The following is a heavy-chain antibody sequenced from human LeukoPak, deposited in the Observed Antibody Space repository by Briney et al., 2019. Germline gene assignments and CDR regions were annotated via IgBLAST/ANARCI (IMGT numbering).Heavy chain of an antibody. V-gene: IGHV4-59*01. CDR1: GGSISSYY. CDR3: ARSKLWTNPHIFDY. Sequence: SETLSLTCTVSGGSISSYYWGWVRQPPGKGLELIGNIYYSGSTNYNPSLKSRVTISVDTSKNQFSLKLSSVTAADTAVYYCARSKLWTNPHIFDYWGQGTLVTVSS. J-gene: IGHJ4*02. CDR2: IYYSGST. D-gene: IGHD3-10*01.